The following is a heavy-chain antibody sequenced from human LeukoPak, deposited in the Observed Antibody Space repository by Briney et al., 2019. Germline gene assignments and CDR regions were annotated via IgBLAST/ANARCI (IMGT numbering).Heavy chain of an antibody. D-gene: IGHD2-8*01. J-gene: IGHJ4*02. Sequence: GGSLRLSCIVSGFTFSSYWMTWVRQAPGKGLEWVANINQDGSNIFYVGSVKGRFTISRDNAKNSLYLQMNSLRAEDTAVYFCARYTNGLDSWGQGTLVTVSS. CDR2: INQDGSNI. CDR1: GFTFSSYW. V-gene: IGHV3-7*01. CDR3: ARYTNGLDS.